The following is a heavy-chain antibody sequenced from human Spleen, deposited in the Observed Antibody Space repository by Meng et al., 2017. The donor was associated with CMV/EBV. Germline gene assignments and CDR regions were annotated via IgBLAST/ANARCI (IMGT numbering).Heavy chain of an antibody. Sequence: GESLKISCAASGFTFSSYSMNWVRQAPGKGLEWVSAISSSSSYIYYADSVKGRFTISRDNAKNSLYLQMNSLRAEDTAVFYCAKDSSSRGPFDYWGQGTLVTVS. CDR2: ISSSSSYI. J-gene: IGHJ4*02. CDR1: GFTFSSYS. CDR3: AKDSSSRGPFDY. D-gene: IGHD6-13*01. V-gene: IGHV3-21*04.